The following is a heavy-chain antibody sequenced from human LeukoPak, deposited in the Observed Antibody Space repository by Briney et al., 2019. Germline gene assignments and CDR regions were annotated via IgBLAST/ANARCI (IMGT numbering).Heavy chain of an antibody. Sequence: SAETLSLTCTVSGGSISSYHWSWIRQPPGKGLEWIGDTYNSGSTNYNPSLKSRVTISVDTSKNQFSLKLTSVTAADTAVYYCAGGIFGVVINSFHIWGQGTMVTVCS. CDR1: GGSISSYH. CDR2: TYNSGST. V-gene: IGHV4-59*13. J-gene: IGHJ3*02. CDR3: AGGIFGVVINSFHI. D-gene: IGHD3-3*01.